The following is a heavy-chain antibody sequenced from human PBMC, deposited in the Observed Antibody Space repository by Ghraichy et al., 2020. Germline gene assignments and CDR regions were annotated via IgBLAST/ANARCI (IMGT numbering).Heavy chain of an antibody. CDR2: ISTRGGNI. D-gene: IGHD5-18*01. Sequence: GGSLRLSCAASGFPLSPYSANWVRQAPGKGLEWVSSISTRGGNIYYADSVKGRFTISRDSAKSSVYLQMNSLRAEDTAVYYCATWITRGYSFGYHAVDIWGQGTMGTVAS. CDR3: ATWITRGYSFGYHAVDI. V-gene: IGHV3-21*01. CDR1: GFPLSPYS. J-gene: IGHJ3*02.